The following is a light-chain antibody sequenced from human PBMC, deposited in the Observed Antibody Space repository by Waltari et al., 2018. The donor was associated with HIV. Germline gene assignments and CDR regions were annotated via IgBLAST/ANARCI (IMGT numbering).Light chain of an antibody. V-gene: IGKV1-33*01. CDR3: LQFHTLPLT. J-gene: IGKJ4*01. CDR1: QDITTQ. CDR2: DAS. Sequence: QMTQSPSSLSASVGDRVTITCQASQDITTQLSWYQQKPGKAPNLLISDASTLAPGVPSRFSGSGSGTHFSLSIGSLQPEDIATYFCLQFHTLPLTFGAGTKVEIK.